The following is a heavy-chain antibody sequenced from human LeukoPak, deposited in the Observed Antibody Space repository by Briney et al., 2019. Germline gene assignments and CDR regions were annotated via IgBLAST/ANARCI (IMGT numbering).Heavy chain of an antibody. CDR1: GGTFSSYA. V-gene: IGHV1-46*01. Sequence: ASVKVSCKASGGTFSSYAISWVRQAPGQGLEWIGIINPSGGSTSYAQKFQGRVTMTRDTSTSTVYMELSSLRSEDTAVYYCASGSYCSSTSCYDYWGQGTLVTVSS. CDR3: ASGSYCSSTSCYDY. CDR2: INPSGGST. J-gene: IGHJ4*02. D-gene: IGHD2-2*01.